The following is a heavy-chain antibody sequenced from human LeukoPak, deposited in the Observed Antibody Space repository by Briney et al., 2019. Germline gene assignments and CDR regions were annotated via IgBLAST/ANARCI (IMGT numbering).Heavy chain of an antibody. Sequence: SETLSLTCTVSGGSISSSSYYWGWIRQPPGKGLEWIGSIYYSGSTYYNPSLKSRVTISVDTSKNQFSLKLSSVTAADTAVYYCARDTRMNTVGATRGFDYWGQGTLVTVSS. CDR1: GGSISSSSYY. D-gene: IGHD1-26*01. V-gene: IGHV4-39*07. CDR3: ARDTRMNTVGATRGFDY. J-gene: IGHJ4*02. CDR2: IYYSGST.